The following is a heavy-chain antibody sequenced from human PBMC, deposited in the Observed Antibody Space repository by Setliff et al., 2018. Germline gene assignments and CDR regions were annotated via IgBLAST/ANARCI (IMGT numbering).Heavy chain of an antibody. CDR2: IYSSGTT. Sequence: SETLSLTCTVSGGSLSSGPYYWTWVRQPAGKGLEWIGHIYSSGTTNYSPSLRSRVTISSDTSKNQFSLQLSSVTATDTAVYYCARGIGGCSSTSCYDGYYYMDVWGKGTTVTVSS. V-gene: IGHV4-61*09. CDR3: ARGIGGCSSTSCYDGYYYMDV. CDR1: GGSLSSGPYY. D-gene: IGHD2-2*01. J-gene: IGHJ6*03.